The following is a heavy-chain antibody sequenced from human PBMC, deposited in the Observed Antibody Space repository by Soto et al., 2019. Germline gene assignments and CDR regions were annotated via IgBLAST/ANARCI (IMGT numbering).Heavy chain of an antibody. D-gene: IGHD6-13*01. V-gene: IGHV1-46*01. J-gene: IGHJ4*02. CDR3: ARDRLNAAAGQESRSDY. CDR1: GYTFTNYY. CDR2: INPSGGST. Sequence: ASVKVSCKASGYTFTNYYMHWVRQAPGQGLERMGIINPSGGSTSYAQKFQGRVTMTRDTSTSTVYMDLSSLRSEDKAVYYCARDRLNAAAGQESRSDYWGQGTLVTVSS.